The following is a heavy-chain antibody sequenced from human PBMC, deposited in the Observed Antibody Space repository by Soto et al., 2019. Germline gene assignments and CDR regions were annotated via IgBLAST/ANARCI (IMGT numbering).Heavy chain of an antibody. CDR2: IYYSGST. CDR3: ARDYSSSWFDY. J-gene: IGHJ4*02. V-gene: IGHV4-59*01. Sequence: QVQLQESGPGLVKPSETLSLTCTVSGGSISSYYWSWIRQPPGKGLEWIGYIYYSGSTNYNPSLKSRVTISVDTSKNQFSLKLSSVTAADTAVYYGARDYSSSWFDYGGQGTLVTVSS. CDR1: GGSISSYY. D-gene: IGHD6-13*01.